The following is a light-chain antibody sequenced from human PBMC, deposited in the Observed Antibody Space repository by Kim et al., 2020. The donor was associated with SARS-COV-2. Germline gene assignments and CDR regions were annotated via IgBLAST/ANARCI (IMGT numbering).Light chain of an antibody. CDR1: SLRSYY. CDR3: QSRVSGGNVL. J-gene: IGLJ2*01. Sequence: SSELTQDPAVSVALGQTVRITFQGDSLRSYYATWYQQRPRQPPVLVIYGRNNRPSGIPDRSSGSSSGNTASLTLSGAQGEDEADFYCQSRVSGGNVLFGGGTKLRVL. CDR2: GRN. V-gene: IGLV3-19*01.